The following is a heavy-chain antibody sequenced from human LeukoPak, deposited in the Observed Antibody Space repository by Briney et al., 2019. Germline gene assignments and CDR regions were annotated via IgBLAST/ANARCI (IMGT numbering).Heavy chain of an antibody. CDR2: ICYSGST. J-gene: IGHJ5*02. Sequence: SETLSLTCTVSGGSISSSSYYWGWIRQPPGKGLEWIGSICYSGSTYYNPSLKSRVTISVDTSKNQFSLKLNSVTPDDTAVYYCARTLTESGNWFDPWGQGTLVTVSS. CDR3: ARTLTESGNWFDP. D-gene: IGHD7-27*01. CDR1: GGSISSSSYY. V-gene: IGHV4-39*01.